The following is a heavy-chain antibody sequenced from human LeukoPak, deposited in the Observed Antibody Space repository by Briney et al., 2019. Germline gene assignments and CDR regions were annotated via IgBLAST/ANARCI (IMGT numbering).Heavy chain of an antibody. J-gene: IGHJ4*02. Sequence: SETLSLTCAVYGGSFSGYYWSWIRQPPGKGLEWIGEINHSGSTNYNPSLKSRVTISVDTSKNQFPLKLSSVTAADTAVYYCARGITGTTTDGSRALGYWGQGTLVTVSS. CDR2: INHSGST. D-gene: IGHD1-7*01. CDR1: GGSFSGYY. V-gene: IGHV4-34*01. CDR3: ARGITGTTTDGSRALGY.